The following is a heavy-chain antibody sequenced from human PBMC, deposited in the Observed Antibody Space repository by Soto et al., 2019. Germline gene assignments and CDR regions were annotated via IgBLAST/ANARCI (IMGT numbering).Heavy chain of an antibody. Sequence: SETLSLTCSVSGDSINSDKYYWGWIRQPPGKGLEWIGSIYFRGNTYYNPSLQTRVTISLDKSKSQYSLKLNSMTAADLAVYFCARLEGLATISYYFDFWGQGALVTVSS. J-gene: IGHJ4*02. CDR3: ARLEGLATISYYFDF. D-gene: IGHD3-9*01. CDR1: GDSINSDKYY. V-gene: IGHV4-39*01. CDR2: IYFRGNT.